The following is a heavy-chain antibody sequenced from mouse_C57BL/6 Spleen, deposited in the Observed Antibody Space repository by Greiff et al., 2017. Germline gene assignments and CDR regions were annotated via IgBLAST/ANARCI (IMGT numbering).Heavy chain of an antibody. CDR1: GYTFTNYW. CDR2: IYPGGGYT. D-gene: IGHD1-1*01. V-gene: IGHV1-63*01. CDR3: ARGGYYGSSLYWYFDV. J-gene: IGHJ1*03. Sequence: QVQLQQSGAELVRPGTSVKMSCKASGYTFTNYWIGWAKQRPGHGLEWIGDIYPGGGYTNYNEKFKGKATLTADKSSSTAYMQFSSLTSEDSAIXYCARGGYYGSSLYWYFDVWGTGTTVTVSS.